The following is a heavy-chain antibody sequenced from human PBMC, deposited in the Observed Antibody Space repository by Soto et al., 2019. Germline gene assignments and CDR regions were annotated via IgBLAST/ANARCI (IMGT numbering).Heavy chain of an antibody. CDR2: IWYDGSNK. J-gene: IGHJ6*02. D-gene: IGHD6-13*01. CDR3: AREYSSSNYGMDV. V-gene: IGHV3-33*01. CDR1: GFTFSSYG. Sequence: QVQLVESGGGVVQPGRSLRLSCAASGFTFSSYGMHWVRQAPGKGLEWVAVIWYDGSNKYYADSVKGRFTISRDNSKNTLYLQMNSLRAEDTAVYYCAREYSSSNYGMDVWGQGTTVTVSS.